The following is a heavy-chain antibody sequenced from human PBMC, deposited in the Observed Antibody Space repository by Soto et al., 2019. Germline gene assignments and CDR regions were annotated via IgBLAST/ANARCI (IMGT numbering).Heavy chain of an antibody. J-gene: IGHJ5*02. Sequence: GASVKLSCKASGFTFTGSDVQWVRQARGQRLEWKGWIAVGSGNTNYAQKFQERVTITRDMSTSTAYMELSSLRSEDTAVYYCAAEGSSWFNNWFDPWGQGTLVTVSS. V-gene: IGHV1-58*01. D-gene: IGHD6-13*01. CDR1: GFTFTGSD. CDR2: IAVGSGNT. CDR3: AAEGSSWFNNWFDP.